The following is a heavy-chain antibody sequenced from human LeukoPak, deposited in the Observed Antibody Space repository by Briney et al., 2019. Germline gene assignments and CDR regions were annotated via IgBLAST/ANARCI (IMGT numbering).Heavy chain of an antibody. D-gene: IGHD4-17*01. CDR1: GGSFSGYY. CDR2: INHSGST. V-gene: IGHV4-34*01. CDR3: ARGGVPYGDYYWFDP. Sequence: PSETLSLTCAVYGGSFSGYYWSWIRQPPGKGLEWIGEINHSGSTNYNPSLKSRVTISVDTSKNQFSPKLSSVTAADTAVYYCARGGVPYGDYYWFDPWGQGTLVTVSS. J-gene: IGHJ5*02.